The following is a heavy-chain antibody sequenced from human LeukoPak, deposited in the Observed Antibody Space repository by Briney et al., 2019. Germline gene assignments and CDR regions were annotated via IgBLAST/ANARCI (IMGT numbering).Heavy chain of an antibody. Sequence: GGPLTLSCAASGFTFSSYAMHWVRQAPGKGLEYVSAISSNGGSTYYANSVKGRFTISRDNSKNTLYLQMGSLRAEDMAVYYCARVKFLAPYVGYDSSGYYSDWGQGTLVTVSS. J-gene: IGHJ4*02. CDR3: ARVKFLAPYVGYDSSGYYSD. CDR2: ISSNGGST. CDR1: GFTFSSYA. D-gene: IGHD3-22*01. V-gene: IGHV3-64*01.